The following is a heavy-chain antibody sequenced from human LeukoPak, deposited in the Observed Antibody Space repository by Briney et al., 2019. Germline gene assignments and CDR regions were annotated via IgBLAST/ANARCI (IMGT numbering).Heavy chain of an antibody. Sequence: PSETLSLTCTVPRGSISSSYWSWIRQPPGEGLEWSGYIYYSGSTNYNTSLKSRVTISVDTSRSQFSLKLSSVTAADTAVYYCAGTNYNILTGYDNWGQGTLVTVSS. CDR2: IYYSGST. CDR1: RGSISSSY. D-gene: IGHD3-9*01. CDR3: AGTNYNILTGYDN. J-gene: IGHJ4*02. V-gene: IGHV4-59*01.